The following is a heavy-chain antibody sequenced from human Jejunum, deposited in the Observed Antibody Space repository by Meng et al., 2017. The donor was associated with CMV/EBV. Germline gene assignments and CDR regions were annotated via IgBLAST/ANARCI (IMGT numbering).Heavy chain of an antibody. J-gene: IGHJ5*02. Sequence: SGDYYWTWIRQPPGKGLEWIGFIKYNWRTYYNPSLKSRVTISIDTSKNQFSLRLSSVTAADAAVYYCARTQDCSSTSCYTGFDPWGQGTRVTVSS. CDR1: SGDYY. D-gene: IGHD2-2*01. CDR3: ARTQDCSSTSCYTGFDP. V-gene: IGHV4-30-4*08. CDR2: IKYNWRT.